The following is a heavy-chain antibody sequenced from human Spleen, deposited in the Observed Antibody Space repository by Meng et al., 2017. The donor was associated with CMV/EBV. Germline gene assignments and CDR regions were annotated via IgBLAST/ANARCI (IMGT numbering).Heavy chain of an antibody. CDR3: ARGKHDTSGYSSYYHYGMDV. CDR1: GFSFSTYW. CDR2: IDFDGSRT. D-gene: IGHD3-22*01. Sequence: GESLKISCAASGFSFSTYWMQWVRRAPGKGLEWVSRIDFDGSRTTYADSVKGRFIVSRDNSKNTLYLQLNSLRAEDTAVYSCARGKHDTSGYSSYYHYGMDVWGQGTTVTVSS. V-gene: IGHV3-74*01. J-gene: IGHJ6*02.